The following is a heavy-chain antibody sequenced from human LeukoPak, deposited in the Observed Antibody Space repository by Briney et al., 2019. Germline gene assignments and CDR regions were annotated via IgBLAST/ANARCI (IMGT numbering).Heavy chain of an antibody. Sequence: GGSLRLSCAASRFTFSSYAISWVRQAPGKRLEWVSAISGSGSSTYYADSVKGRFTISRDNSKNTLYLQVNSLRAEDTAVYYCAKARHYDFWSGKGNFDYWGQGTLVTVSS. J-gene: IGHJ4*02. CDR1: RFTFSSYA. CDR3: AKARHYDFWSGKGNFDY. CDR2: ISGSGSST. V-gene: IGHV3-23*01. D-gene: IGHD3-3*01.